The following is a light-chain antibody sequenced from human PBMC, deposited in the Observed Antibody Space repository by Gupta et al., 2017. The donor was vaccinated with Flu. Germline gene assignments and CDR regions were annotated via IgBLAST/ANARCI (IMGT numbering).Light chain of an antibody. V-gene: IGKV1-33*01. CDR1: QDISNY. Sequence: QLTQSPSSLSASVGDRVTITCQASQDISNYLNWYQQKPGKAPKLLIYDASNLETGVPSRFSGSGSGTDFTFTISSLQPEDIATYYCQQYDNLPLTFGGGTKVEIK. CDR2: DAS. CDR3: QQYDNLPLT. J-gene: IGKJ4*01.